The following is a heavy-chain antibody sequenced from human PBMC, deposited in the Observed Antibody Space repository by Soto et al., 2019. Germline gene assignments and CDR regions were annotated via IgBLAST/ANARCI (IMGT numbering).Heavy chain of an antibody. CDR1: ELMLRIYS. Sequence: EAQLVESGGGLVQPGGSLRLSCGASELMLRIYSLNWVRQAPGEGLEWVSSITSSSSTMYYADSVKGRFTITRDNAKNSLYLQMNSLRAEDTAVYYCVREVEYCTNGVCFPYFDYWGQGTLVTVSS. CDR2: ITSSSSTM. J-gene: IGHJ4*02. D-gene: IGHD2-8*01. V-gene: IGHV3-48*01. CDR3: VREVEYCTNGVCFPYFDY.